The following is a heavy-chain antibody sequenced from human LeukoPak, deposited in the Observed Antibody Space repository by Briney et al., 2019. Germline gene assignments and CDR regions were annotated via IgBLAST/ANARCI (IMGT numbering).Heavy chain of an antibody. V-gene: IGHV3-21*01. CDR2: ISDDGKYI. CDR1: GFTFSRYS. J-gene: IGHJ4*02. Sequence: GGSLRLSCAASGFTFSRYSMNWVRQAPGKGLEWVSSISDDGKYIYYADSVKGRFSISRDNAKSSLYLQMNSLRAEDTAVYYCARDREGDGYNLGYWGQGTLVTVSS. CDR3: ARDREGDGYNLGY. D-gene: IGHD5-24*01.